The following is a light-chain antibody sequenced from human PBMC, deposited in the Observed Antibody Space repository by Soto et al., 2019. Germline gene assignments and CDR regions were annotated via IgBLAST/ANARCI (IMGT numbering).Light chain of an antibody. V-gene: IGKV1-6*01. Sequence: AIQMTQSRSSLSASVGDRVTITCRASQGIRNDLGWYQQKPGKAPKLLIYAASSLQSGVPSRFSGSGSGTDFTLTISSLQPDDFATYYCLQDYNYPLTFGQGTKVEIK. CDR2: AAS. CDR1: QGIRND. CDR3: LQDYNYPLT. J-gene: IGKJ1*01.